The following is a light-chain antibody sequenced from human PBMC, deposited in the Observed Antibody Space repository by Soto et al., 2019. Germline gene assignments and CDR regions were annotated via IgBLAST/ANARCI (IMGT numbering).Light chain of an antibody. CDR3: QQHINYPGT. V-gene: IGKV1-5*01. J-gene: IGKJ1*01. CDR2: DAS. Sequence: DIQMTQSPSTLPASVGDRVTITCRASQTISSWLAWYQQKPGKAPKLLIYDASSLESGVPSRFSGSGSGTEFTLTIDGLQPEDFATYYCQQHINYPGTFGQGTKVDIK. CDR1: QTISSW.